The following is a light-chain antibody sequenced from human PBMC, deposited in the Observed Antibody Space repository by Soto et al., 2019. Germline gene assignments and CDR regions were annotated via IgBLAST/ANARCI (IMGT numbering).Light chain of an antibody. CDR3: QQLNSYPLT. J-gene: IGKJ4*01. V-gene: IGKV1-9*01. CDR1: QAISSY. CDR2: AAS. Sequence: IQLTQSPSSLSASVGDRVTITCRASQAISSYLAWYQQKPGKAPNLLIYAASTLQSGVPSRLSGSGSGTDVTLTISSLQPEDFATYFCQQLNSYPLTFGGGTKVEIK.